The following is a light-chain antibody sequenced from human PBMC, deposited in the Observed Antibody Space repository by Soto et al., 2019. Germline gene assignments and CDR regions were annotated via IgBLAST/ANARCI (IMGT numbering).Light chain of an antibody. CDR1: QGISSY. CDR2: AAP. J-gene: IGKJ2*01. CDR3: QQLNSYPYT. Sequence: DIQLTQSPSFLSASVGDRVTITCRASQGISSYLAWYQQKPGKAPKLQIYAAPTLQSGVPSRFSGSGSGTEFTLTISSLQPEDFATNYCQQLNSYPYTFGQGTKLEIK. V-gene: IGKV1-9*01.